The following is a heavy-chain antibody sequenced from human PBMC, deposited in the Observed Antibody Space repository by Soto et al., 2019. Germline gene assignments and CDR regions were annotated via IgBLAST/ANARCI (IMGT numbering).Heavy chain of an antibody. Sequence: SETLSLTCTVSGGSISSYYWSWIRQPPGRGLELIGYIYYSGSTNYSPSLKSRVTISVETSKNQFSLKLSSVRAADTAVYYCARLSSSSFYYYYMDVWGKGTTVTVSS. CDR2: IYYSGST. D-gene: IGHD6-13*01. CDR1: GGSISSYY. J-gene: IGHJ6*03. CDR3: ARLSSSSFYYYYMDV. V-gene: IGHV4-59*08.